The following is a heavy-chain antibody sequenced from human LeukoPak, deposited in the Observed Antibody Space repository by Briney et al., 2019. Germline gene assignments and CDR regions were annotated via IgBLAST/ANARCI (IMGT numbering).Heavy chain of an antibody. J-gene: IGHJ4*02. V-gene: IGHV3-48*01. CDR2: ISSSSSTI. D-gene: IGHD3-3*01. Sequence: PGGSLRLSCAASGFTFSSYSTNWVRQAPGKGLEWVSYISSSSSTIYYADSVKGRFTISRDNAKNSLYLQMNSLRAEDTAVYYCARAEEIFEIYFDYWGQGTLVTVSS. CDR3: ARAEEIFEIYFDY. CDR1: GFTFSSYS.